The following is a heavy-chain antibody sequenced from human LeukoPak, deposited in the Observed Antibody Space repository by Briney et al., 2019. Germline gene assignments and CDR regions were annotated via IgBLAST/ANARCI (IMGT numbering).Heavy chain of an antibody. CDR3: AREIRDCSSTSCYNYYGMDV. V-gene: IGHV1-69*05. D-gene: IGHD2-2*01. CDR1: GGTFSSYA. CDR2: IIPIFGTA. Sequence: SVKVSCKASGGTFSSYAISWVRQAPGQGLEWMGGIIPIFGTANYAQKFQGRVTMTRDTSISTAYMELSRLRSDDTAVYYCAREIRDCSSTSCYNYYGMDVWGQGTTVTVSS. J-gene: IGHJ6*02.